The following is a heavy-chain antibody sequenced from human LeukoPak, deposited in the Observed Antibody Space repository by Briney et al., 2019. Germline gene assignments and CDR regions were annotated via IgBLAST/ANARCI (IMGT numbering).Heavy chain of an antibody. CDR3: VRDSTRGHYFHDY. CDR2: VSSGSSYI. D-gene: IGHD2/OR15-2a*01. V-gene: IGHV3-21*01. CDR1: GFSFSTYN. Sequence: GGSLRLSCSASGFSFSTYNMNWVRQAPGKGLEWVSFVSSGSSYISYADSVKGRFTISRDNARNSLYLLMNSLRAEDTAVYYCVRDSTRGHYFHDYWGQGTLVTVSS. J-gene: IGHJ4*02.